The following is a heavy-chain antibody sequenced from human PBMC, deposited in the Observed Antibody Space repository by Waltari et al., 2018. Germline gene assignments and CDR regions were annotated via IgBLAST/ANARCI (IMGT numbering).Heavy chain of an antibody. CDR3: ERGARRGRYIQPKNAFDS. Sequence: QVRLVRCGAEVDKPGAEGTLPGLGSGSTLIAYAMDSARSCQGPWVEWMGWIKRNGRGTNDTKKVQGRVTRTRDTADRTAYTELRRLSTDDTAVNDGERGARRGRYIQPKNAFDSWGQGTMVTVSS. V-gene: IGHV1-2*02. CDR1: GSTLIAYA. CDR2: IKRNGRGT. J-gene: IGHJ3*02. D-gene: IGHD1-26*01.